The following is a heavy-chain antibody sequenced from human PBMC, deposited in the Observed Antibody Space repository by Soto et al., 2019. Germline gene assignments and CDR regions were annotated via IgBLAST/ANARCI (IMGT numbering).Heavy chain of an antibody. V-gene: IGHV2-5*01. CDR1: GFSLNTRAVG. J-gene: IGHJ3*02. D-gene: IGHD2-15*01. Sequence: QITLKESGPTLVKPTQTLTLTCTFSGFSLNTRAVGVGWNRQPPGKALEWLALINWNDDERYSPSLKDRLTIAKDTSRNHVVLTMTNVDPVDTATYYCAHRHDLGGFDIWGPGTTVTVSS. CDR2: INWNDDE. CDR3: AHRHDLGGFDI.